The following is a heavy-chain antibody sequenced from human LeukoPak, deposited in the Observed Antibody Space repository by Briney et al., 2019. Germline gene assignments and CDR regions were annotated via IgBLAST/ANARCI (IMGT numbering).Heavy chain of an antibody. CDR2: INPNSGGT. D-gene: IGHD3-10*01. V-gene: IGHV1-2*02. Sequence: ASVKVSCKASGYTFTGYYMHWVRQAPGQGLEWMGWINPNSGGTNYAQKFQGRVTMTRDTSISTAYMELSRLRSDDTAVYYCARRIWFGEPQFDYWGQGTLVTVPS. CDR3: ARRIWFGEPQFDY. CDR1: GYTFTGYY. J-gene: IGHJ4*02.